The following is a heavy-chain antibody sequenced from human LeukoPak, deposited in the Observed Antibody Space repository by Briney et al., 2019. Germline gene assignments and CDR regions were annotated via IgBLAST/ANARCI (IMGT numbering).Heavy chain of an antibody. CDR3: ARGHHSSGWTFDY. Sequence: SETLSLTCAVYGGSFSGYYWSWIRQPPGKGLEWIGEINHSGSTNYNPSLKSRVTISVDTSKNQFSLKLSSVTAADTAVYYCARGHHSSGWTFDYWGQGTLVTVSS. CDR2: INHSGST. CDR1: GGSFSGYY. J-gene: IGHJ4*02. D-gene: IGHD6-19*01. V-gene: IGHV4-34*01.